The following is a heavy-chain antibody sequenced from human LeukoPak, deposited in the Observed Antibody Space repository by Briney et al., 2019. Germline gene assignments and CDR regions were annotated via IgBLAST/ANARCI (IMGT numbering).Heavy chain of an antibody. V-gene: IGHV3-43*02. CDR1: GFTFDDYA. Sequence: GGSLRLSCAASGFTFDDYAMHWVRQAPGKGLEWVSLISRYGFTTYYADSVKGRFTISRDNSKNSLFLQMNSLGNEDTAFYYCAKDLPSGNYGMDVWGQGTMVTVSS. J-gene: IGHJ6*02. CDR3: AKDLPSGNYGMDV. D-gene: IGHD3-10*01. CDR2: ISRYGFTT.